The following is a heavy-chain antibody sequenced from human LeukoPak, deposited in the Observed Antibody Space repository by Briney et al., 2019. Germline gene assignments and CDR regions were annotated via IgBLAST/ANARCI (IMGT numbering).Heavy chain of an antibody. CDR1: GCTFSSYA. V-gene: IGHV1-69*04. CDR2: IIPILGIA. J-gene: IGHJ4*02. D-gene: IGHD1-26*01. Sequence: GASVKVSCKASGCTFSSYAISWVRQAPGQGLEWMGRIIPILGIANYAQKFQGRVTITADKSTSTAYMELSSLRSEDTAVYYCARTRIVGGVIDYWGQGTLVTVSS. CDR3: ARTRIVGGVIDY.